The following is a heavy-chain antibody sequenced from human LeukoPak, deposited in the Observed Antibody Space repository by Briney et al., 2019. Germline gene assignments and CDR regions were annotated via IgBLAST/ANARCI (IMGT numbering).Heavy chain of an antibody. D-gene: IGHD3-9*01. CDR2: ISWNSGSI. V-gene: IGHV3-9*01. J-gene: IGHJ4*02. Sequence: GGSLRLSCAASGFTFDDYAMHWVRQAPGKGLEWVSSISWNSGSIAYADAVKGRFTISRDNAKNSLSLQMNSLRVEDTALYYCAKGGYYDVLTGNDRYFDYWGQGTLVTVSS. CDR3: AKGGYYDVLTGNDRYFDY. CDR1: GFTFDDYA.